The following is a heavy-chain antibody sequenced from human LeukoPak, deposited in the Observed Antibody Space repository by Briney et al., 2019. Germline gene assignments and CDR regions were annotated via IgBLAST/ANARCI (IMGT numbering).Heavy chain of an antibody. CDR1: GFTFSSYA. D-gene: IGHD3-22*01. V-gene: IGHV3-30-3*01. CDR3: ARDSPLVITNHFDY. CDR2: ISYDGSNK. J-gene: IGHJ4*02. Sequence: TGGSLRLSCAASGFTFSSYAMHWVRQAPGKGLEWVAVISYDGSNKYYADSVKGRFTISRDNSKNTLYLQMNSLRAEDTAVYYCARDSPLVITNHFDYWGQGTLVTVSS.